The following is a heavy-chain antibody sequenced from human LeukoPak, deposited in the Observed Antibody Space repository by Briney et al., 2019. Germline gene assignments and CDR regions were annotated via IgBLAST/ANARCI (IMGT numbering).Heavy chain of an antibody. D-gene: IGHD3-22*01. CDR1: GFIFSSHE. V-gene: IGHV3-48*03. CDR2: ISGDGTTI. CDR3: VRRESSGFFYYFDH. Sequence: GGSLRLSCEASGFIFSSHEMNWVRQSPGKGLEWLSYISGDGTTIYYEDSVKGRFTISRDNAKKSLSLQMNSLRVEDTAVYYCVRRESSGFFYYFDHWGQEVRVTVSS. J-gene: IGHJ4*02.